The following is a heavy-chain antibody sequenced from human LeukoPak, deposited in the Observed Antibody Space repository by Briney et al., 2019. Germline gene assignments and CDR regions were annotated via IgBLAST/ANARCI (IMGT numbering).Heavy chain of an antibody. Sequence: GGSLLLSCAASGFPFSSYAMNWVRQAPGKGLEWVSGISGSGGSTYYADSVKGRFTISRDNSKNTLYLQMNSLRAEDTAVYYCAKPARTDYADYWGQGTLVTVSS. J-gene: IGHJ4*02. V-gene: IGHV3-23*01. CDR2: ISGSGGST. CDR3: AKPARTDYADY. D-gene: IGHD1-14*01. CDR1: GFPFSSYA.